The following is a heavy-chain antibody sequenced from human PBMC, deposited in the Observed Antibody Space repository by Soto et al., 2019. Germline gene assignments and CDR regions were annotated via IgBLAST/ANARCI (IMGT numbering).Heavy chain of an antibody. Sequence: QVQLVESGGGVVQPGRSLRLSCAASGFTFSSYAMHWVRQAPGKGLEWVAVISYDGSNKYYADSVKGRFTISRDNSKNTLYLQMNSLRAEDTAVYYCARKSFSYWYFDLWGRGTLVTVSS. D-gene: IGHD3-10*01. V-gene: IGHV3-30-3*01. CDR2: ISYDGSNK. J-gene: IGHJ2*01. CDR3: ARKSFSYWYFDL. CDR1: GFTFSSYA.